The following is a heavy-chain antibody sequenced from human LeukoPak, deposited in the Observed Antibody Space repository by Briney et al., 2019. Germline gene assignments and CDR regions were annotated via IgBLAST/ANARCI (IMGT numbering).Heavy chain of an antibody. J-gene: IGHJ4*02. D-gene: IGHD3-10*01. CDR1: GGSIRSYY. CDR2: IYYSGST. V-gene: IGHV4-59*01. Sequence: SETLSLTCTVSGGSIRSYYWSWIRQPPGKGLEWIGYIYYSGSTNYNPSLKSRVTISVDTSKNQFSLKLSSVTAADTAVYYCARWGDYYGSGSFDYWGQGTLVTVSS. CDR3: ARWGDYYGSGSFDY.